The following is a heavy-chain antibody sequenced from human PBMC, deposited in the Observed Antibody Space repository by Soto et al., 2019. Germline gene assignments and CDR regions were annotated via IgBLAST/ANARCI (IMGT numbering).Heavy chain of an antibody. CDR1: GYSCTDYW. CDR3: AMRDKVFRVYYFDY. V-gene: IGHV5-51*03. Sequence: GESLKNSCTGSGYSCTDYWIGWELQMPGKRLEWMGIIYPGDSDTRYSPSFQGQVTISADQSISTAYLQWSSQKASATAMYYFAMRDKVFRVYYFDYWGQGTLVTVSS. CDR2: IYPGDSDT. J-gene: IGHJ4*02. D-gene: IGHD3-3*01.